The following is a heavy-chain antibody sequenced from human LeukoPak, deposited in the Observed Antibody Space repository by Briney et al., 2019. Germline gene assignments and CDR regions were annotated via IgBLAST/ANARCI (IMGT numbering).Heavy chain of an antibody. D-gene: IGHD3-22*01. Sequence: SETLSLTCTVSGGSTSSGSYYCSWIRQPAGNVLEWIGLIYTSRSTNYNPSLKGRVTISVDTSKNQFSLKLSSVTAEDTAVYYCASFGYYDSSGYYLDYGGQGNLVSVSS. CDR1: GGSTSSGSYY. J-gene: IGHJ4*02. V-gene: IGHV4-61*02. CDR3: ASFGYYDSSGYYLDY. CDR2: IYTSRST.